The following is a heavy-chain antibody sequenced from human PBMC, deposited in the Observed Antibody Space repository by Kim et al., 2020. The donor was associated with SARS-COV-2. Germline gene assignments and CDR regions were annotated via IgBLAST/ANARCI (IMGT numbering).Heavy chain of an antibody. J-gene: IGHJ4*02. D-gene: IGHD3-22*01. V-gene: IGHV1-3*01. CDR1: GYTFTSYA. Sequence: ASVKVSCKASGYTFTSYAMHWVRQAPGQRLEWMGWINAGNGNTKYSQKFQGRVTITRDTSASTAYMELSSLRSEDTAVYYCARARSYYDSSGRFTGRYFDYWGQGTLVTVSS. CDR3: ARARSYYDSSGRFTGRYFDY. CDR2: INAGNGNT.